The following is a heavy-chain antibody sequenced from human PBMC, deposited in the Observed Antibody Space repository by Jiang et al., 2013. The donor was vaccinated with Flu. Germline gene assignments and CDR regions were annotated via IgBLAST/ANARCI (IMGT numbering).Heavy chain of an antibody. CDR3: AHRPPLRVLRYFDWFPNRRPLNWFDP. Sequence: EWLALIYWDDDKRYSPSLKSRLTITKDTSKNQVVLTMTNMDPVDTATYYCAHRPPLRVLRYFDWFPNRRPLNWFDPWGQGTLVTVSS. CDR2: IYWDDDK. J-gene: IGHJ5*02. D-gene: IGHD3-9*01. V-gene: IGHV2-5*02.